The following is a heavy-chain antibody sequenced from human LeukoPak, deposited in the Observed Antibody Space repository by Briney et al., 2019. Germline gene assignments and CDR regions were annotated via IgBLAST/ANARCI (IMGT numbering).Heavy chain of an antibody. CDR2: ISSSGGTT. D-gene: IGHD1-14*01. J-gene: IGHJ6*03. V-gene: IGHV3-23*01. Sequence: GGSLRLSCAGSGFTFSNYAMSWVSQAPGKGLEWVSGISSSGGTTNYVDSVKGRFTISRDDSKKTLYLQMNSLRAEDTAVYYCAKVVITALYRFHYMDVWGKGTTVTVSS. CDR1: GFTFSNYA. CDR3: AKVVITALYRFHYMDV.